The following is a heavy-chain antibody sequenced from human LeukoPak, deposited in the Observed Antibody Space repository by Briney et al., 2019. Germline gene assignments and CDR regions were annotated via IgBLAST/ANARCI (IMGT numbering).Heavy chain of an antibody. CDR2: ISGSGGST. CDR1: GFTFSSYA. Sequence: VGSLRLSCAASGFTFSSYAMSWVRQTPGKGLEWVSAISGSGGSTYYADSVKGRFTISRDNSKNTLYLQMNSLRAEDTAVYYCAKEVVVVPAAFDYWGQGTLVTVSS. CDR3: AKEVVVVPAAFDY. V-gene: IGHV3-23*01. D-gene: IGHD2-2*01. J-gene: IGHJ4*02.